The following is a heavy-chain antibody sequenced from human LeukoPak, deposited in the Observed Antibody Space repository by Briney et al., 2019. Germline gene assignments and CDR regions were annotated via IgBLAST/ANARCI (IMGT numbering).Heavy chain of an antibody. CDR2: TYYRSKWYN. Sequence: SQTLSLTCAISGDTVSSNSAAWNWIRQSPLRGLEWLGRTYYRSKWYNDYAVSVKGRITISADTSKNQFSLQLNSVTPEDTAVYYCARSISGLGDWGQGTLVTVSS. D-gene: IGHD3-16*01. CDR1: GDTVSSNSAA. J-gene: IGHJ4*02. V-gene: IGHV6-1*01. CDR3: ARSISGLGD.